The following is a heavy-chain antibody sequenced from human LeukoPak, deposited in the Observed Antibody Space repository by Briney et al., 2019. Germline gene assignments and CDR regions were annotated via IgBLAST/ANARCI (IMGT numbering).Heavy chain of an antibody. CDR1: GFTFNSYS. CDR2: ISSGSSYI. D-gene: IGHD1-26*01. Sequence: PGGSLRLSCAASGFTFNSYSMNWVRQAPGKGLEWVSSISSGSSYIFYADSVKGRFTISRDNAKNSLYLQMNSLRAEDTAVYYCVRQVGVDDAFDIWGQGTMVTISS. J-gene: IGHJ3*02. V-gene: IGHV3-21*01. CDR3: VRQVGVDDAFDI.